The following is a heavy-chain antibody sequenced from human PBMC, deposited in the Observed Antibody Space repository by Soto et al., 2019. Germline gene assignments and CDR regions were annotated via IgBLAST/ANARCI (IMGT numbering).Heavy chain of an antibody. V-gene: IGHV4-59*01. CDR1: GGSISSYY. D-gene: IGHD2-21*02. Sequence: SETLSLTCTVSGGSISSYYWSWIRQPPGKGLEWIGYIYYSGSTNYNPSLRSRVTISVDTSKNQFSLKLNSVTAADTAVYYCARDLWGYCGTDCYPLDVWGQGTTVT. J-gene: IGHJ6*02. CDR3: ARDLWGYCGTDCYPLDV. CDR2: IYYSGST.